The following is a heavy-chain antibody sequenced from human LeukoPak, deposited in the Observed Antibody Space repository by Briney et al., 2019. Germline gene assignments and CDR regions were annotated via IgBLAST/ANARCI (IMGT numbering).Heavy chain of an antibody. D-gene: IGHD3-9*01. Sequence: GESLKISCQGSGYSFTSYWIGWVRQSPGTSLEWNGIIYPGDSDTRYSPSFQGQVTISADKSISTAYLQWSSLKASDTAMYYCARLRGGYDILTGYFDYWGQGTLVTVSS. CDR1: GYSFTSYW. J-gene: IGHJ4*02. V-gene: IGHV5-51*01. CDR2: IYPGDSDT. CDR3: ARLRGGYDILTGYFDY.